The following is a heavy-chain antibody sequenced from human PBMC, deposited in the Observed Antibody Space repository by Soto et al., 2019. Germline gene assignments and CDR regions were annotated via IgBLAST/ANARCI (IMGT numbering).Heavy chain of an antibody. J-gene: IGHJ6*02. Sequence: GGSLRLSCAASGFTFSSYAMSWVRQARGKGLEWVSAISGSGGSTYYADSVKGRFTISRDNSKNTLYLQMNSLRAEDTAVYYCAKGRLGLWFGESPYYYGMDVWGQGTTVTVSS. D-gene: IGHD3-10*01. V-gene: IGHV3-23*01. CDR3: AKGRLGLWFGESPYYYGMDV. CDR1: GFTFSSYA. CDR2: ISGSGGST.